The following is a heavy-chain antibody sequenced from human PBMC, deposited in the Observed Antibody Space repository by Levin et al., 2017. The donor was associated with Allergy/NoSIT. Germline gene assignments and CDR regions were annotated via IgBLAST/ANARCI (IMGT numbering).Heavy chain of an antibody. CDR3: AKDRPGYPIDY. CDR2: ISKDGGST. D-gene: IGHD1-1*01. J-gene: IGHJ4*02. CDR1: GFTFSGYA. Sequence: GESLKISCAASGFTFSGYAMSWVRQAPGKGLEWVSGISKDGGSTFYADSVKGRFTISRDNSKNTLYLQLNSLRVEDTAMYYCAKDRPGYPIDYWGLGTLVTVSS. V-gene: IGHV3-23*01.